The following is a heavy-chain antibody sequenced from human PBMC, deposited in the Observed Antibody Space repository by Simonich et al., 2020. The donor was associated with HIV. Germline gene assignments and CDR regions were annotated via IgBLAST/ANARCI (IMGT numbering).Heavy chain of an antibody. CDR3: ARILPIKIIDSDAFDI. V-gene: IGHV1-2*02. CDR1: GYTFTGYY. J-gene: IGHJ3*02. Sequence: QVQLVQSGAEVKKPGASVKVSCKASGYTFTGYYIHWVRQAPGQGLGWRGWINPNIYGTNYAQKFQGRVTMTRDTSISTAYMELSRLRSDDTAVYYCARILPIKIIDSDAFDIWGQGTMVTVSS. CDR2: INPNIYGT.